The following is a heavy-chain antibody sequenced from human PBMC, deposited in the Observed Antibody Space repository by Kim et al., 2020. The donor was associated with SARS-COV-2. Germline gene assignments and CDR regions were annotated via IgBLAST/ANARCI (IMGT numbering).Heavy chain of an antibody. Sequence: SETLSLTCTVSGGSISSYYWSWIRQPPGKGLEWIGYIYYSGSTNYNPSLKSRVTISVDTSKNQFSLKLGSVTATDTAVYYCVRGIIPRYNWNVNRGEGWFEPLGEATLFTVSS. CDR3: VRGIIPRYNWNVNRGEGWFEP. J-gene: IGHJ5*02. CDR1: GGSISSYY. D-gene: IGHD1-1*01. V-gene: IGHV4-59*01. CDR2: IYYSGST.